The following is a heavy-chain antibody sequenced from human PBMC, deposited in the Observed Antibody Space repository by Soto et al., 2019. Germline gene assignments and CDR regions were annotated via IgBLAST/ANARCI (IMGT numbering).Heavy chain of an antibody. Sequence: EVQLLESGGGLEQPGGSLRLSCAASGFTFSNYAMSWVRQAPGKGLEWVSAISGAGVTTYYTDSVKGRFTISRDNSKKTLSLQMTSLRAEDTAVYYCAKDGPYCGGSDCFSRGYFDCWGQGSLVTVSS. CDR3: AKDGPYCGGSDCFSRGYFDC. V-gene: IGHV3-23*01. CDR2: ISGAGVTT. CDR1: GFTFSNYA. D-gene: IGHD2-21*01. J-gene: IGHJ4*02.